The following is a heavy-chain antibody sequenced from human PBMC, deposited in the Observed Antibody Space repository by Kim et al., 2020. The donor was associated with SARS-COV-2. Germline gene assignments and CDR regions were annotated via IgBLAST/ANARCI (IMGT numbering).Heavy chain of an antibody. CDR2: VYYTGRT. V-gene: IGHV4-59*02. D-gene: IGHD3-9*01. CDR1: GGSVSSYY. J-gene: IGHJ4*02. CDR3: ARGLDYDVLAYSFDS. Sequence: SETLSLTCTVSGGSVSSYYWTWIRQPPGKGLEWIGSVYYTGRTNYSPSLKSRVTISVDTSENQFSLKLTSVTAADTAVYFCARGLDYDVLAYSFDSWGQG.